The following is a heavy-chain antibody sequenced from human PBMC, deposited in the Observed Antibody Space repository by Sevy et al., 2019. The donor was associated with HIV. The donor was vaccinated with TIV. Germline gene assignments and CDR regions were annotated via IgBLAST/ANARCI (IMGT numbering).Heavy chain of an antibody. CDR2: IYYSGTT. V-gene: IGHV4-39*01. Sequence: SETLSLTCTVSGDSITTGSYYWGWIRQPPGKGLEWIGTIYYSGTTYYNPSVKSRVTMSVDTSKMQFSLKLGSVTAADTAVYWFARHGYSVDNSAYYAFDYWGRGTQVTVSS. CDR1: GDSITTGSYY. CDR3: ARHGYSVDNSAYYAFDY. D-gene: IGHD3-22*01. J-gene: IGHJ4*02.